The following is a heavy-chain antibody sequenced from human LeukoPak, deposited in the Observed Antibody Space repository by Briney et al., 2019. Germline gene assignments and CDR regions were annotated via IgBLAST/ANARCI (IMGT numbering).Heavy chain of an antibody. V-gene: IGHV4-39*07. CDR2: IYYSGST. Sequence: PSETLSLTCTVSGGSISSSSYYWGWIRQPPGKGLEWIGSIYYSGSTYYNPSLKSRVTISVDTSKNQFSLKLSSVTAADTAVYYCARTTYQWHEKYYFDYWGQGTLVTVSS. J-gene: IGHJ4*02. CDR3: ARTTYQWHEKYYFDY. D-gene: IGHD6-19*01. CDR1: GGSISSSSYY.